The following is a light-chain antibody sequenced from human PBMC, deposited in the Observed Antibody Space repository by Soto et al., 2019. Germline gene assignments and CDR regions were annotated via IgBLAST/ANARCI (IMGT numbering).Light chain of an antibody. CDR2: GAS. V-gene: IGKV3-20*01. CDR1: QRVSASY. CDR3: QQYDDSAT. Sequence: IVLTQSPGTLSLSPGEKATLSCRASQRVSASYLAWYQQKPGQAPRLLIYGASTRATGFPDRFSGSGSGTDFTLTISRLEPEDFAVYYCQQYDDSATFGQGTKLEIK. J-gene: IGKJ2*01.